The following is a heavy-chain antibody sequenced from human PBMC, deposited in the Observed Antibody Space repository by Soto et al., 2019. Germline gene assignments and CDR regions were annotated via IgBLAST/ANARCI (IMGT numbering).Heavy chain of an antibody. CDR2: MSHSGGT. J-gene: IGHJ3*02. V-gene: IGHV4-34*01. Sequence: QVQLQQWGAGLLKPSETLSLTCAVFGGSVNSGNYYWSWIRQPPGKGLEWIGEMSHSGGTHFSPSLKSRVTISVDTSVNQFSLKMSSVTAADTALYYCARVERGTATTVVDAFDIWGPGTMVTVSS. CDR1: GGSVNSGNYY. D-gene: IGHD1-1*01. CDR3: ARVERGTATTVVDAFDI.